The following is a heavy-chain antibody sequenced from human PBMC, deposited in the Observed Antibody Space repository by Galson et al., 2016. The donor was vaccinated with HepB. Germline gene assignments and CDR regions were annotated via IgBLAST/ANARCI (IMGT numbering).Heavy chain of an antibody. V-gene: IGHV4-39*01. CDR2: IYYSGST. J-gene: IGHJ4*02. D-gene: IGHD3-3*01. CDR1: GDSISSSSFH. Sequence: ETLSLTCTVSGDSISSSSFHWGWIRQPPGKGLEWIGHIYYSGSTYYNPSLKSRVTISVDTSKNQVSLKLSSVTAADTAVYYCARVIDFWSGYFDYWGQGTLVTVSS. CDR3: ARVIDFWSGYFDY.